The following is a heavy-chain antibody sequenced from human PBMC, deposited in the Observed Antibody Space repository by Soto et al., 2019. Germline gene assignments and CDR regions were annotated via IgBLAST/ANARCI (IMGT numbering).Heavy chain of an antibody. CDR3: ARDPDYGGNSGLGLVDY. CDR2: IIPIFGTP. V-gene: IGHV1-69*06. D-gene: IGHD2-21*02. J-gene: IGHJ4*02. CDR1: GGTFSDSS. Sequence: QVQLVQSGAEVKKPGSSVKVSCKASGGTFSDSSINWVRQAPGQGLEWVGGIIPIFGTPNYAQKFQGRVTITADKSTSTAYMEVSSLRSEDTAVYYCARDPDYGGNSGLGLVDYWGQGTLVTVSS.